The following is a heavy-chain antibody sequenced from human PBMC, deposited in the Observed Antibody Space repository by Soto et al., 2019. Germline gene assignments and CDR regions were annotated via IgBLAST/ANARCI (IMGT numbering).Heavy chain of an antibody. Sequence: ASVKVSCKASGYTFTSFDINWVRQATGQGLEWMGWMNPKSGATGYAQKFQGRVTMTRDTSITTAYMELSGLRSEDTAVYYCARGQRGGSYVDPWGQGTPVPVSS. D-gene: IGHD1-26*01. CDR2: MNPKSGAT. V-gene: IGHV1-8*01. CDR1: GYTFTSFD. CDR3: ARGQRGGSYVDP. J-gene: IGHJ5*02.